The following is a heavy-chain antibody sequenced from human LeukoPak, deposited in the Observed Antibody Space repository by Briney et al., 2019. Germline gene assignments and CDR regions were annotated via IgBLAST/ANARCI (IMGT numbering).Heavy chain of an antibody. J-gene: IGHJ4*02. CDR2: INPNSGGT. CDR1: GYTFTGYY. Sequence: ASVKVSCKASGYTFTGYYMHRVRQAPGQGLEWMGWINPNSGGTNYAQKFQGRVTMTRDTSISTAYMELSRLRSDDTAVYHCARDPIPYYYDSSGYYPEVSDYWGQGTLVTVSS. V-gene: IGHV1-2*02. D-gene: IGHD3-22*01. CDR3: ARDPIPYYYDSSGYYPEVSDY.